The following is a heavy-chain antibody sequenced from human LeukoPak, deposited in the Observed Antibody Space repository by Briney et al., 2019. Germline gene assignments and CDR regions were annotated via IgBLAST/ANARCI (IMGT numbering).Heavy chain of an antibody. V-gene: IGHV4-39*01. CDR3: ARRGAVAGTVWFDP. D-gene: IGHD6-19*01. CDR2: IYYSGST. Sequence: PSETLSLTCTVSGGSISSSSYYWGWIRQPPGKGLEWIGSIYYSGSTYYNPSLKSRVTISVDTSKNQFSLKLSSVTAADTAAYYCARRGAVAGTVWFDPWGQGTLVTVSS. J-gene: IGHJ5*02. CDR1: GGSISSSSYY.